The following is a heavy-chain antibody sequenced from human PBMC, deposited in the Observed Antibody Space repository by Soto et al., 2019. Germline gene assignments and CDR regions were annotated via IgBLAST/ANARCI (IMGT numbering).Heavy chain of an antibody. D-gene: IGHD2-21*02. CDR3: ARGTCTGDCHPDS. Sequence: QVQLVQSGAEVKKPGSSVKVSCKLSGGTFTSNTINWVRQAPGQGLEWMGRIIPIHGSGNYAQKFQGRVTFTADTSTNTAFMEMSSLRSEDTAIYYCARGTCTGDCHPDSWGQGSLIIVSS. CDR2: IIPIHGSG. V-gene: IGHV1-69*08. CDR1: GGTFTSNT. J-gene: IGHJ4*02.